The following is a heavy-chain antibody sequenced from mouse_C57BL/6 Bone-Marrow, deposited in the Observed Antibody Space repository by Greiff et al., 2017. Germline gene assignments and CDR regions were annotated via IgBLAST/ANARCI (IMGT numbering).Heavy chain of an antibody. V-gene: IGHV1-55*01. D-gene: IGHD2-5*01. CDR3: ARPYHSNYWYFDF. CDR1: GYTFTSYW. Sequence: QVQLQQPGAELVKPGASVKMSCKASGYTFTSYWITWVKQRPGQGLEWIGDIYPGSGSTNYNEKFKSKATLTVDTSYSTAYMQLSILTSEDSAVYYCARPYHSNYWYFDFWGTGTTVTVSS. J-gene: IGHJ1*03. CDR2: IYPGSGST.